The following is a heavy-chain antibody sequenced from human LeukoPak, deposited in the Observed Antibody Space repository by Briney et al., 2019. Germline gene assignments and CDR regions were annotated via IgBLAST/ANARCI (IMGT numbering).Heavy chain of an antibody. CDR3: ARDSSSWYEGGNWFDP. Sequence: ASVKVSCKASGYTFTSYGISWVRQAPGQGLEWMGWISAYNGNTNYAQKLQGRVTMTTDTSTSTAYMELRSLRSDDTAVYYCARDSSSWYEGGNWFDPWGQGTLVTVSS. J-gene: IGHJ5*02. V-gene: IGHV1-18*01. CDR1: GYTFTSYG. D-gene: IGHD6-13*01. CDR2: ISAYNGNT.